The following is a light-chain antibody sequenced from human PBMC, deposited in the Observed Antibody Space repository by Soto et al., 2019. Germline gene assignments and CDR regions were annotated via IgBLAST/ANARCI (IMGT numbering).Light chain of an antibody. CDR3: QQYNSYPWT. V-gene: IGKV1-5*03. CDR1: QTINSW. Sequence: DIQMTQSPSTLSASVGDRVTITCRASQTINSWLAWYQQKPGKAPKLLIYKASSLESGVPSRFSGSGSGTEFPLTFSSLQPDDFATYYCQQYNSYPWTFGQGTKVEFK. J-gene: IGKJ1*01. CDR2: KAS.